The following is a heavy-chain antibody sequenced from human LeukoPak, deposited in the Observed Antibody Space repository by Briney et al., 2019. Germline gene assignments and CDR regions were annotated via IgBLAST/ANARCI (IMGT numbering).Heavy chain of an antibody. V-gene: IGHV3-66*01. D-gene: IGHD4-17*01. CDR1: GFTVSSNY. J-gene: IGHJ4*02. Sequence: GGSLRLSCAASGFTVSSNYISWVRQAPGKGLEWVSVIYSGGSTYYADSVKGRFTISRDNSKNTLYLQMNSLRAEDTAVYYCAKGDYEGLFDYWGQGTLVSVSS. CDR2: IYSGGST. CDR3: AKGDYEGLFDY.